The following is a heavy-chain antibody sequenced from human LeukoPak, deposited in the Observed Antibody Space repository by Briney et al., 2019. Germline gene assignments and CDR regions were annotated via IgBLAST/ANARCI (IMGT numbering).Heavy chain of an antibody. D-gene: IGHD2-21*02. Sequence: ASVKVSCKASGYAFTSYYMHWVRQAPGQGLEWMGIINPSGGSTGYPQKFQGSVTMTRDTSTSTVYMELSGLRSEDTAVYYCARSDSDTGRYYFDYWGQGTLVTVSS. CDR2: INPSGGST. J-gene: IGHJ4*02. CDR1: GYAFTSYY. CDR3: ARSDSDTGRYYFDY. V-gene: IGHV1-46*01.